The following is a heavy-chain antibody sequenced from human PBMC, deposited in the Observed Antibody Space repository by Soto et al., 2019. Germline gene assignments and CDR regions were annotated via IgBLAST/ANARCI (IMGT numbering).Heavy chain of an antibody. CDR2: IYWNDHK. Sequence: QITLQESGPTLVKPTQTLTLTCTCSGFSLSTSGVGVGWIRQPPGKALEWLALIYWNDHKRYSLSLKRRLTITKDTSKNQVVLTMTNMDPVDTATYYCAHIEGGSSWYLDDFDYWGQGTLVTVSS. D-gene: IGHD6-13*01. J-gene: IGHJ4*02. V-gene: IGHV2-5*01. CDR3: AHIEGGSSWYLDDFDY. CDR1: GFSLSTSGVG.